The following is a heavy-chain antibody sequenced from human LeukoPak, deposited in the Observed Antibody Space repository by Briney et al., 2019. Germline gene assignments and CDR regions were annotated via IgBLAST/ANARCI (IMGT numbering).Heavy chain of an antibody. J-gene: IGHJ4*02. D-gene: IGHD1-14*01. V-gene: IGHV1-46*04. Sequence: ASVKVSCKASGYIFTTYYIHWVRHAPGQRLEWMGVINPGGGSTSYAPKLQGRVTMTRDTSTSTVYMELSSLTSEDTAVYYCARGTLANRYYFDYWGQGTLVTVSS. CDR1: GYIFTTYY. CDR3: ARGTLANRYYFDY. CDR2: INPGGGST.